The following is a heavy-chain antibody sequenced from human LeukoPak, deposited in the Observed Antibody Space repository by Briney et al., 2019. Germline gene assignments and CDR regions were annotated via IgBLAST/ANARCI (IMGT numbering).Heavy chain of an antibody. J-gene: IGHJ6*03. Sequence: PSETLSLTCTVSGGSISSYYWSWIRQPPGKGLEWIWYIYTSGSTNYNPSLKSRVTISVDTSKNQFSLKLSSVTAADTAVYYCARLRWGYYYYMGVWGKGTTVTVSS. CDR1: GGSISSYY. D-gene: IGHD1-26*01. CDR3: ARLRWGYYYYMGV. CDR2: IYTSGST. V-gene: IGHV4-4*09.